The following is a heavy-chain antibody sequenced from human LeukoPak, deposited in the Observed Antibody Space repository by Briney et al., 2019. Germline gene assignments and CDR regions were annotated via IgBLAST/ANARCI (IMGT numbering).Heavy chain of an antibody. V-gene: IGHV4-30-2*01. CDR1: GGSISSGGYY. J-gene: IGHJ3*02. Sequence: SETLSLTCTVSGGSISSGGYYWSWIRQPPGKGLEWVGYIYHSGSTYYNPSLKSRVTISVGRSKNQFSLKLSSVTAADTAVYYCARLTITSYAFDIWGQGTVVTVSS. CDR2: IYHSGST. CDR3: ARLTITSYAFDI. D-gene: IGHD5-24*01.